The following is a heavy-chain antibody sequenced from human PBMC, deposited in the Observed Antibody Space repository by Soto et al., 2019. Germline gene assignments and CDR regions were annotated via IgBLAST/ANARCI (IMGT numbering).Heavy chain of an antibody. D-gene: IGHD5-18*01. CDR3: ARHARSGHTSGDHAFDL. V-gene: IGHV5-51*01. CDR2: VFPGDSDT. Sequence: GESLKISCKGSGYSFSTYWIGWVRQMPGKGLEWMGIVFPGDSDTIYSPSFQGQVTISADRSINTAYLQWSSLKASDTAMYYCARHARSGHTSGDHAFDLWGQGTMVTVSS. J-gene: IGHJ3*01. CDR1: GYSFSTYW.